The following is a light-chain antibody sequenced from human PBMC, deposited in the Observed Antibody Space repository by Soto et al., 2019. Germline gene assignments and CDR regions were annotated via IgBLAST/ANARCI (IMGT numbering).Light chain of an antibody. J-gene: IGKJ1*01. Sequence: EIVLTQSPDTLSLSPGERGTLSCRASQTIGDNDLAWYQQKPGQAPRLLIYGASSRATGIPDRFSGSGSGTDFTLTISSLEPEDFAVYYCQQYGSSSWTFGQGTKVDIK. CDR1: QTIGDND. V-gene: IGKV3-20*01. CDR3: QQYGSSSWT. CDR2: GAS.